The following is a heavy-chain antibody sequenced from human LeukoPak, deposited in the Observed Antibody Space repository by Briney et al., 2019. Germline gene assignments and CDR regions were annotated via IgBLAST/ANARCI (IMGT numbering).Heavy chain of an antibody. CDR2: VYYSGST. CDR3: ARLVPDNWFDP. V-gene: IGHV4-39*01. Sequence: PSETLSLTCSVSGDSISSTTYYWGWIRQPPGKGLEWIGSVYYSGSTFYNPSLTSRVDIAVDTSKNQFSLKLTSVTAADTAIYYCARLVPDNWFDPWGQGTLVTVS. J-gene: IGHJ5*02. CDR1: GDSISSTTYY. D-gene: IGHD3-10*02.